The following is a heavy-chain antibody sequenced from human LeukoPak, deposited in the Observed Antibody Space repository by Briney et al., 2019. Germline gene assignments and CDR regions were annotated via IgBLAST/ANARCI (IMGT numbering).Heavy chain of an antibody. CDR3: ARLSRYYDRSGYFFDDY. J-gene: IGHJ4*02. D-gene: IGHD3-22*01. Sequence: SETLSLTCTVSGGSISSGTYYWGWIRQPPGKGLEWIGSSHYSGSNDYNPSLKSRVTISVDTSKNQFSLRLSSVTAADTAVYYCARLSRYYDRSGYFFDDYWGQGTLVTVSS. V-gene: IGHV4-39*01. CDR1: GGSISSGTYY. CDR2: SHYSGSN.